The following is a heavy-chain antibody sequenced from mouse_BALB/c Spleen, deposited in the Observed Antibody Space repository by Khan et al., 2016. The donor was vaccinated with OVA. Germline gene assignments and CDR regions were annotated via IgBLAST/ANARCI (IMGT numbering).Heavy chain of an antibody. CDR3: ARLEDI. V-gene: IGHV2-9*02. CDR2: IWAGGST. D-gene: IGHD1-3*01. CDR1: GFSLTSYG. J-gene: IGHJ2*01. Sequence: VKLEVSGPGLVAPSQSLSITCTVSGFSLTSYGVHWVRQPPGKGLEWLGVIWAGGSTNYNSALMSRLSISKDNSKSQVFLKMTNLQTDDTAMYYCARLEDIWGQGTTLTVSS.